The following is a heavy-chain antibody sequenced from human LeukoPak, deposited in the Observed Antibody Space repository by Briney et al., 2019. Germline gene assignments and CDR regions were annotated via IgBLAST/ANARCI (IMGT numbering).Heavy chain of an antibody. Sequence: SVKVSCKASGGTFSSYAISWVRQAPGQGLEWMGGIIPIFGTANYAQKFQGRVTITTDESTSTAYMELSSLRSEDTAVYYCARGDSSGWYPRYYFDYWGQGTPVTVSS. CDR3: ARGDSSGWYPRYYFDY. CDR1: GGTFSSYA. D-gene: IGHD6-19*01. CDR2: IIPIFGTA. V-gene: IGHV1-69*05. J-gene: IGHJ4*02.